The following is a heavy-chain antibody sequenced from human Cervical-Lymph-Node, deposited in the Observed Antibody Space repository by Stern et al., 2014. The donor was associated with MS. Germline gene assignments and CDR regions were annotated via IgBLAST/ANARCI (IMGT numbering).Heavy chain of an antibody. J-gene: IGHJ6*02. CDR1: GFTFSSYG. CDR3: ARDCKLRYYYYGMDV. Sequence: VQLEESGGGVVQPGRSLRLSCAASGFTFSSYGMHSVRQAPGKGLEWVAVIWYDGSNKYYADSVKGRFTISRDNSKNTLYLQMNSLRAEDTAVYYCARDCKLRYYYYGMDVWGQGTTVTVSS. CDR2: IWYDGSNK. V-gene: IGHV3-33*01. D-gene: IGHD1-26*01.